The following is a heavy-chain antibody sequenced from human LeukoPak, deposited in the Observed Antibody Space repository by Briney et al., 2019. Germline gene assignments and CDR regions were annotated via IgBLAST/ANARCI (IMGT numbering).Heavy chain of an antibody. CDR1: GGSISSGDYY. V-gene: IGHV4-30-4*08. D-gene: IGHD3-10*01. J-gene: IGHJ5*02. CDR2: IYYSGST. CDR3: ARMPPKGWFGEFNWFDP. Sequence: SETLSLTCTVSGGSISSGDYYWSWIRQPPGKGLEWIGSIYYSGSTYYNPSLKSRVTISVDTSKNQFSLKLSSVTAADTAVYYCARMPPKGWFGEFNWFDPWGQGTLVTVSS.